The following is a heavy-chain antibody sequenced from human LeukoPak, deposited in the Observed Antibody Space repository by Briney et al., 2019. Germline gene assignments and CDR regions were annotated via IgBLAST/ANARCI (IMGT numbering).Heavy chain of an antibody. CDR2: IYYSGST. D-gene: IGHD3-3*01. Sequence: PSETLSLTCTVSGGSISSYYWSWIRQPPGKGLEWIGYIYYSGSTNYIPSLKSRVTISVDTSKNQFSLKLSSVTAADTAVYYCARVPFLEWLRPYYYYMDVWGKGTTVTVSS. CDR3: ARVPFLEWLRPYYYYMDV. V-gene: IGHV4-59*01. J-gene: IGHJ6*03. CDR1: GGSISSYY.